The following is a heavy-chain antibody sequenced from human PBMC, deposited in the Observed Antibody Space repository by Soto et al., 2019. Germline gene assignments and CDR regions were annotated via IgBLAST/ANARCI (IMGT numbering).Heavy chain of an antibody. CDR2: IYYSGST. CDR3: AGGRQQLVNHDALDT. V-gene: IGHV4-59*01. Sequence: QVQLQESGPGLVKPSETLSLTCTVSGGSISSYYWSWIRQPPGKGLEWIGYIYYSGSTTYNPSLKGRVTKAEDTSKNQFSLKLSSVTAADTAVYYGAGGRQQLVNHDALDTWGQGTMVTVSS. D-gene: IGHD6-13*01. CDR1: GGSISSYY. J-gene: IGHJ3*02.